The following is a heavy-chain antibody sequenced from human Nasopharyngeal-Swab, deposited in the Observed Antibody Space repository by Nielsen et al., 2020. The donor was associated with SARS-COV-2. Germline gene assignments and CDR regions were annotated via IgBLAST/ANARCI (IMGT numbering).Heavy chain of an antibody. J-gene: IGHJ6*03. Sequence: ASVTVSCKASGYTFTSYDTNWVRQATGQGLECMGWMNPNSGNTGYAQKFQGRVTMTRNTSISTAYMELSSLRSEDTAVYYCARGFIVATIFHYYYYMDVWGKGTTVTISS. D-gene: IGHD5-12*01. CDR3: ARGFIVATIFHYYYYMDV. CDR2: MNPNSGNT. CDR1: GYTFTSYD. V-gene: IGHV1-8*01.